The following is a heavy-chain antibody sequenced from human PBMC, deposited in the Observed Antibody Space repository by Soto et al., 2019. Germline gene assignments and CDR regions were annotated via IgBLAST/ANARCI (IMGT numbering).Heavy chain of an antibody. CDR2: ISYSGST. CDR3: ARGVAY. Sequence: QVQLQESGPGLVKPSPTLSLTCSVSGGSISSDGYYWSWIRQHPGKGLEWIGYISYSGSTYYNPSLQSRVTISVDTSKNQFSLKMNSVTAADTAVYYCARGVAYWGQGTLVTVSS. CDR1: GGSISSDGYY. J-gene: IGHJ4*02. D-gene: IGHD5-12*01. V-gene: IGHV4-31*03.